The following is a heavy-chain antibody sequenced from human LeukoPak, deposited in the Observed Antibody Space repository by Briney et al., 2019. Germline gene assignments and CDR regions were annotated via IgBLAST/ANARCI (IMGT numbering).Heavy chain of an antibody. V-gene: IGHV1-69*13. CDR1: GGTFSSYA. CDR2: IIPIFGTA. Sequence: SVKVSCKASGGTFSSYAISWVRQAPGQGLEWMGGIIPIFGTANYAQKFQGRVTITADESTSTAYMELSSLRSEDTAVYYCARVAKFLVRTMEVGAFDIWGQGTMVTVSS. J-gene: IGHJ3*02. D-gene: IGHD3-3*01. CDR3: ARVAKFLVRTMEVGAFDI.